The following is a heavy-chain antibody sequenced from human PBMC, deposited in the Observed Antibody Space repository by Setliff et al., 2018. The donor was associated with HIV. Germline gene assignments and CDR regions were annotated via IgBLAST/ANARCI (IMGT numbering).Heavy chain of an antibody. V-gene: IGHV1-46*01. CDR1: GYTFTSYY. J-gene: IGHJ4*02. CDR2: INPSGGST. CDR3: ARVFEGVVRGVYFDY. Sequence: ASVKVSCKASGYTFTSYYMHWVRQAPGQGLEWMGIINPSGGSTSYAQKFQGRVTMTRDTSTSTVYMELSSLRSEDTAVYYCARVFEGVVRGVYFDYWGQGTLVTV. D-gene: IGHD3-10*01.